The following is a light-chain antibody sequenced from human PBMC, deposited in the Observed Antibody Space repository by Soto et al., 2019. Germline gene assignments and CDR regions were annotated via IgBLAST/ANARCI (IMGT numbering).Light chain of an antibody. CDR3: LLFRGSPT. V-gene: IGKV3-20*01. Sequence: EIVLTQSPGTLSVSPGERATLSCRASQVVVTAYIHWYQHKPGQAPRLLISGASTRASGIPDRFSGSGVGTAFTLTINRLEPEDCAFYYCLLFRGSPTFGPGSRVHI. J-gene: IGKJ3*01. CDR1: QVVVTAY. CDR2: GAS.